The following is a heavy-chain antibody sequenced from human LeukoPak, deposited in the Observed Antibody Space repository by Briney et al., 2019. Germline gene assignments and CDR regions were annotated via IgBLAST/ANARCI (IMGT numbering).Heavy chain of an antibody. V-gene: IGHV3-7*01. Sequence: GGSLRLSCAAPDFSFSNYLMTWVRQAPGKGLEWVANIKQDGSEKYYVDSVRGRFTISRDNAKNSLYLQMDSLRAEDTAVYYCAGERPSSSWYDFWGQGTLVTVSS. J-gene: IGHJ5*01. CDR1: DFSFSNYL. CDR3: AGERPSSSWYDF. D-gene: IGHD6-13*01. CDR2: IKQDGSEK.